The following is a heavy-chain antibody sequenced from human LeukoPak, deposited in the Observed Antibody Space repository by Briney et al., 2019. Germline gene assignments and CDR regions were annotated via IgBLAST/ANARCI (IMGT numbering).Heavy chain of an antibody. V-gene: IGHV3-30-3*01. Sequence: GRSPRLSCAASGFTFSSYAMHWVRQAPGKGLEWVAVISYDGSNKYYADSVKGRFTISRDNSKNTLYLQMNSLRAEDTAVYYCARERGDIVAFWGQGTTVTVSS. CDR1: GFTFSSYA. J-gene: IGHJ6*02. CDR2: ISYDGSNK. D-gene: IGHD2-15*01. CDR3: ARERGDIVAF.